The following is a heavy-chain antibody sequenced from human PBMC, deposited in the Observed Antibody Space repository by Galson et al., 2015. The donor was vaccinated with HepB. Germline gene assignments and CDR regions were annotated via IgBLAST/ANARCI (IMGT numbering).Heavy chain of an antibody. J-gene: IGHJ4*02. Sequence: SLRLSCAASGFTFSNYDMSWVRQAPGKGLEWISTISSSGGTTYHADSVKGRFTLSRDNSKNTLYLQMNSLRAEDTAIYYCAKEGLLWFGESLYYFDSWGQGTLVTVSS. CDR1: GFTFSNYD. CDR3: AKEGLLWFGESLYYFDS. V-gene: IGHV3-23*01. D-gene: IGHD3-10*01. CDR2: ISSSGGTT.